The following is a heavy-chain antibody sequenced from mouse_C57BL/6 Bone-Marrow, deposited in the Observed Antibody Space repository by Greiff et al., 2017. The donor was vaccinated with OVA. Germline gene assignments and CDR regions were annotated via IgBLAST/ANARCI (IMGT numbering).Heavy chain of an antibody. Sequence: QVQLQQSGAELVRPGTSVKMSCKASGYTFTNNWIGWAKQRPGHGLEWIGDIYPGGGYTNYNEKFKGKATLTADKSSSTAYMQFSSLTSEDSAIYYCASSVYGSRGYFDVWGTGTTVTVSS. CDR3: ASSVYGSRGYFDV. CDR2: IYPGGGYT. J-gene: IGHJ1*03. CDR1: GYTFTNNW. D-gene: IGHD1-1*01. V-gene: IGHV1-63*01.